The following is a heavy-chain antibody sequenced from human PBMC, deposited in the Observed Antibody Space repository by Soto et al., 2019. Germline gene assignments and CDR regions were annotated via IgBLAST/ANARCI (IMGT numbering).Heavy chain of an antibody. V-gene: IGHV3-15*01. CDR1: GFTFSNAW. D-gene: IGHD2-2*01. J-gene: IGHJ4*02. CDR2: IKSKTDGGTT. CDR3: TTDLWVVPAAAPRGY. Sequence: GGSLRLSCAASGFTFSNAWMSWVRQAPGKGLEWVGRIKSKTDGGTTDYAAPVKGRFTISRDDSKNTLYLQMNSLKTEDTAVYYCTTDLWVVPAAAPRGYCGQGTLVTGS.